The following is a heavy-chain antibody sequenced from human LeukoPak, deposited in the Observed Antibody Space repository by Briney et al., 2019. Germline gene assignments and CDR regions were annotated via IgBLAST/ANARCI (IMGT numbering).Heavy chain of an antibody. CDR2: IYTSGST. Sequence: SETLSLTCTVSGGSISSYYWSWIRQPAGKGLEWIGRIYTSGSTNYNPSLKSRVTMSVDTSKNQFSLKLSSVTAADTAVYYCARDLVDSSSWYGGWFDPWGQGTLVTVSS. CDR3: ARDLVDSSSWYGGWFDP. J-gene: IGHJ5*02. V-gene: IGHV4-4*07. CDR1: GGSISSYY. D-gene: IGHD6-13*01.